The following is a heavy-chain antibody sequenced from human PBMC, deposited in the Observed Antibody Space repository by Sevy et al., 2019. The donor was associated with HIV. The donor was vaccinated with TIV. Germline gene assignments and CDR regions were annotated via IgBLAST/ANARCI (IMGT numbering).Heavy chain of an antibody. CDR2: IYNSGSSI. Sequence: GGSLRLSCTASGFTFSSYEMSWVRQAPGKGLEWVSYIYNSGSSIHYADSVKGRFTISRDDAKNSLYLQMNSVRAEDTAVYYCAREIKVTPDAFDIWGPGTMVTVSS. J-gene: IGHJ3*02. V-gene: IGHV3-48*03. D-gene: IGHD2-21*02. CDR1: GFTFSSYE. CDR3: AREIKVTPDAFDI.